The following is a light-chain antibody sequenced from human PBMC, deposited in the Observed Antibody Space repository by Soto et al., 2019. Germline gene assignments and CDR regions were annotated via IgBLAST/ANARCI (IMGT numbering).Light chain of an antibody. J-gene: IGKJ4*01. V-gene: IGKV3-20*01. CDR1: QSVNSNS. CDR3: QQFTSYPLT. Sequence: ENVLTQSPGTLSLSPGERASLSCRASQSVNSNSLAWYQQKPGQAPRLLIYGASSKVPSIPDRFSGSGSGTDFTLTISRLEPEDFAVYYCQQFTSYPLTFGGGTKVDIK. CDR2: GAS.